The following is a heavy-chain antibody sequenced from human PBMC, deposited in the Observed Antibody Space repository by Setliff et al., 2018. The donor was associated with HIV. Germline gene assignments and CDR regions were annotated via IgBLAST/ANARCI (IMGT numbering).Heavy chain of an antibody. V-gene: IGHV3-7*01. J-gene: IGHJ6*03. Sequence: GGSLRLSCIASAFSFNNYYMTWVRQAPGKGLEWVANRNKDGSEKNYVDSVKGRFTISRDNSKNTLYLQMNSLRAKDAAVYYCATAFGYCSGGSCPVLMDVWGKGTTVTVSS. CDR3: ATAFGYCSGGSCPVLMDV. CDR2: RNKDGSEK. D-gene: IGHD2-15*01. CDR1: AFSFNNYY.